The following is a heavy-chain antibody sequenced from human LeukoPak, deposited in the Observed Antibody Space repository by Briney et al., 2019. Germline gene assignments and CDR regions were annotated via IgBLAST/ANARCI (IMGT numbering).Heavy chain of an antibody. Sequence: GGALRLSCAPSGVTFSNYAVNWGREAPGEGLGSASTISVDGNTTYKTDSVKGRFTISRDNAKNTLSLQMNSLRADDTAVYYCGLGGSGKTVNWFDPWGQGTLVTVSS. D-gene: IGHD3-10*01. V-gene: IGHV3-23*01. CDR2: ISVDGNTT. CDR3: GLGGSGKTVNWFDP. J-gene: IGHJ5*02. CDR1: GVTFSNYA.